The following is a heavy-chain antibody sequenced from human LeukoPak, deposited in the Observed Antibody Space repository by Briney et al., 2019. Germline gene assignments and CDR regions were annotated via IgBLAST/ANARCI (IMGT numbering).Heavy chain of an antibody. CDR1: GYTFTSYY. CDR3: ARDGEVVVPAAGGIDY. Sequence: ASVKFSCKASGYTFTSYYMHWVRQAPGQGLERMGIINPSGGSTSYTQKFQGRVTMTRDTSTSTVYMELSSLRSEDTAVYYCARDGEVVVPAAGGIDYWGQGTLVTVSS. J-gene: IGHJ4*02. D-gene: IGHD2-2*01. V-gene: IGHV1-46*01. CDR2: INPSGGST.